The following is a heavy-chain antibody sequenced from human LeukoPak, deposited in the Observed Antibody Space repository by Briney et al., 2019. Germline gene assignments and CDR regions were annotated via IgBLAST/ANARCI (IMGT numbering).Heavy chain of an antibody. CDR3: AQHLKYRSGGHYFDY. J-gene: IGHJ4*02. V-gene: IGHV5-51*01. CDR2: IYPSDSDT. CDR1: GYSFTSLR. D-gene: IGHD6-19*01. Sequence: GGSLEIPCQGPGYSFTSLRIAGVRQPPGKGLGGMGIIYPSDSDTRYSPSFQGQVTISADKSNSTAYLQWSSLKASDTAIYYCAQHLKYRSGGHYFDYWGQGTLVTVSS.